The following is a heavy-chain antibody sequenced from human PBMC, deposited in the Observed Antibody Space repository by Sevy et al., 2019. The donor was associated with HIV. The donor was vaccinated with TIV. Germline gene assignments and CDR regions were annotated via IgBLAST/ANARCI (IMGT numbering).Heavy chain of an antibody. V-gene: IGHV3-30*18. CDR3: AKEGRYYDSSGYYPTDY. CDR1: GFTFSSYG. CDR2: ISYDGRNK. J-gene: IGHJ4*02. Sequence: GGSLRLSCAASGFTFSSYGMHGVRQAPGKGLEWVAVISYDGRNKYYADSVKGRFTISSDNSKNTLYLQMNSMRAEDTAVYYCAKEGRYYDSSGYYPTDYWGQGTLVTVSS. D-gene: IGHD3-22*01.